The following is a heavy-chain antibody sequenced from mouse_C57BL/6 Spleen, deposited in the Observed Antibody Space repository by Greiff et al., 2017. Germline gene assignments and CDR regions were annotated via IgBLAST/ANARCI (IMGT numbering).Heavy chain of an antibody. Sequence: ESGAELVRPGASVTLSCKASGYTFTDYEMHWVKQTPVHGLEWIGAIDPETGGTAYNQKFKGKAILTADKSSSTAYMELRSLTSEDSAVYYCTRPSYYYGSSSYYFDYWGQGTTLTVSS. CDR1: GYTFTDYE. V-gene: IGHV1-15*01. CDR3: TRPSYYYGSSSYYFDY. CDR2: IDPETGGT. D-gene: IGHD1-1*01. J-gene: IGHJ2*01.